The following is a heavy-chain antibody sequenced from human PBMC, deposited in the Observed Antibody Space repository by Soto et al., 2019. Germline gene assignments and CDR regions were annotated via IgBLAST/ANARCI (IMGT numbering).Heavy chain of an antibody. CDR1: GFTFSSYS. D-gene: IGHD5-18*01. Sequence: EVQLVESGGGLVKPGGSLRLSCAASGFTFSSYSMNWVRQAPGKGLEWVSSISSSSSYIYYADSVKGRFTISRDNAKNSLYLQMNSRRAEDTAGYYCARDQPGYSYGYGLGYWGQGNLVTVSS. J-gene: IGHJ4*02. CDR3: ARDQPGYSYGYGLGY. V-gene: IGHV3-21*01. CDR2: ISSSSSYI.